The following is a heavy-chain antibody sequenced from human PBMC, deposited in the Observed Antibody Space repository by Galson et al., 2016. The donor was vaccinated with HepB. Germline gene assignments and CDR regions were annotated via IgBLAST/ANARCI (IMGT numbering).Heavy chain of an antibody. J-gene: IGHJ4*02. CDR1: GFTFSSYG. CDR3: AREVTSHFELDY. Sequence: SLRLSCAASGFTFSSYGMHWVRQAPGKGLEWVAVVSRDATTTYYAHSMKGRFTISRDNSMNTVYLQMNNLRYDDTGVYYCAREVTSHFELDYWGQGALVTVSS. V-gene: IGHV3-30-3*01. D-gene: IGHD2-2*01. CDR2: VSRDATTT.